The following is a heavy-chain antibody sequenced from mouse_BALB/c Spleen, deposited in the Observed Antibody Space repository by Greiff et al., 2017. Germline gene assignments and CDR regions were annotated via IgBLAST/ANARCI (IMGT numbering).Heavy chain of an antibody. CDR1: GFTFNTYA. V-gene: IGHV10-1*02. CDR3: VRHLPSFAY. Sequence: EVKVVESGGGLVQPKGSLKLSCAASGFTFNTYAMNWVRQAPGKGLEWVARIRSKSNNYATYYADSVKDRFTISRDDSQSMLYLQMNNLKTEDTAMYYCVRHLPSFAYWGQGTLVTVSA. J-gene: IGHJ3*01. CDR2: IRSKSNNYAT. D-gene: IGHD5-5*01.